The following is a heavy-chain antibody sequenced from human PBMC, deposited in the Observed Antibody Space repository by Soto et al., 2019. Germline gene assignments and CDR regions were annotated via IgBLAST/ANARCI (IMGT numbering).Heavy chain of an antibody. CDR3: TTDPSSSGPGY. J-gene: IGHJ4*02. D-gene: IGHD3-22*01. V-gene: IGHV3-15*07. CDR2: IKSKTDGGTT. Sequence: EVQLVESGGGLVKPGGSLRLSCAASGFTFSNAWMNWVRQAPGRGLEWVGRIKSKTDGGTTDYVAPVKGRFTISRDDSINTLYLQMNSLKTEDTAVYYCTTDPSSSGPGYWGQGTLVTVSS. CDR1: GFTFSNAW.